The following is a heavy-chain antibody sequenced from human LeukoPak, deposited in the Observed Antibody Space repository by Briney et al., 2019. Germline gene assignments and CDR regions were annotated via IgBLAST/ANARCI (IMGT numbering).Heavy chain of an antibody. Sequence: SETLSLTCTVSGGSISSSSYYWGWIRQPPGKGLEWIGSIYYSGSTYYNPSLKSRVTISVDTSKNQFSLKLSSVTAADTAVYYCARVMTLAVAGSRDRLPDAFDIWGQGTMVTVSS. CDR3: ARVMTLAVAGSRDRLPDAFDI. CDR2: IYYSGST. D-gene: IGHD6-19*01. V-gene: IGHV4-39*07. CDR1: GGSISSSSYY. J-gene: IGHJ3*02.